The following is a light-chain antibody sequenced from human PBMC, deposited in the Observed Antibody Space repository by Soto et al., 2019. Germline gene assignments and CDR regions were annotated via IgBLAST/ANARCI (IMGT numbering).Light chain of an antibody. CDR1: QSVSRSY. V-gene: IGKV3-20*01. CDR3: QQYGSSPLT. Sequence: EIVLTQSPGTLSLSPGERATLSCRASQSVSRSYLAWYQQKPGQAPRLLIYGASSRATGIPDRFSGSGPGTDFTLTISRLEPEDFAVYSCQQYGSSPLTFGGGTKVDIK. CDR2: GAS. J-gene: IGKJ4*01.